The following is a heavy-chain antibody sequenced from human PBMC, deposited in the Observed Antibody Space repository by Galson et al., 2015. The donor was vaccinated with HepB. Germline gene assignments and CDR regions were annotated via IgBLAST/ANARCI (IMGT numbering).Heavy chain of an antibody. Sequence: SLRLSCAASGFTFSSYAMHWVRQAPGKGLEWVAVISYDGSNKYYADSVKGRFTISRDNSKNTLYLQMNSLRSEDTAVYYCARALGYCSSTSCPFDYWGQGTLVTVSS. CDR1: GFTFSSYA. CDR3: ARALGYCSSTSCPFDY. D-gene: IGHD2-2*01. CDR2: ISYDGSNK. J-gene: IGHJ4*02. V-gene: IGHV3-30-3*01.